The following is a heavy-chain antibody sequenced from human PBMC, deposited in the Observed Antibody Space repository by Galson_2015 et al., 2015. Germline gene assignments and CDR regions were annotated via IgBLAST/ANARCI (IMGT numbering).Heavy chain of an antibody. CDR2: IHHSGST. CDR1: DGSISSSYF. J-gene: IGHJ2*01. D-gene: IGHD4-17*01. Sequence: SEPLSLTCAVSDGSISSSYFWHWVRQPPGRGLEWIGQIHHSGSTNYNPSLQGRVTISVDKSKNPFTLKLSSVTAADTALYFCARSADDGDPYCYFDLGGRGILVTVSS. V-gene: IGHV4-4*02. CDR3: ARSADDGDPYCYFDL.